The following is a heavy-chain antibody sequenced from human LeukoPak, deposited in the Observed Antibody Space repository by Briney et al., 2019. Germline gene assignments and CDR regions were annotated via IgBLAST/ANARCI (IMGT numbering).Heavy chain of an antibody. V-gene: IGHV3-48*01. D-gene: IGHD3-22*01. CDR2: ISSSSSTI. CDR3: ARDQSLYYYDSSGYYPFDY. CDR1: GFTFSSYS. Sequence: PGGSLRLSCAASGFTFSSYSMNWVRQAPGKGLEWVSYISSSSSTIYYADSVKGRFTISRDNAKNSLYLQMSSLRAEDTAVYYCARDQSLYYYDSSGYYPFDYWGQGTLVTVSS. J-gene: IGHJ4*02.